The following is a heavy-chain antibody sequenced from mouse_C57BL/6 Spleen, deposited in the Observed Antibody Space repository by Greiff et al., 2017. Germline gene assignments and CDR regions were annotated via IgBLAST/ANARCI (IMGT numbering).Heavy chain of an antibody. CDR1: GFTFSDYY. V-gene: IGHV5-16*01. D-gene: IGHD6-1*01. Sequence: EVKLVESEGGLVQPGSSMKLSCTASGFTFSDYYMAWVRQVPEKGLEWVANINYDGSSTYYLGSLKSRFIISRDNAKNILYLQMSSLKSEDTATYYCARYQPGFAYWGQGTLVTVSA. CDR3: ARYQPGFAY. CDR2: INYDGSST. J-gene: IGHJ3*01.